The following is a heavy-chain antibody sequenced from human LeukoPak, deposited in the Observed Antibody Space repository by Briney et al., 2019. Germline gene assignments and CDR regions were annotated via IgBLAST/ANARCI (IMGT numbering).Heavy chain of an antibody. V-gene: IGHV1-69*05. CDR1: GDTFSNYA. Sequence: SVKISCKASGDTFSNYAINWVRQAPGQGLEWMGGINPMFGTANYAQMVQGRVTITTDESTSTSYMELSSLRSDDTAVFYCARAPYSYSDITGQHRGPFDYWGQGTLVTVSS. J-gene: IGHJ4*02. CDR2: INPMFGTA. CDR3: ARAPYSYSDITGQHRGPFDY. D-gene: IGHD3-22*01.